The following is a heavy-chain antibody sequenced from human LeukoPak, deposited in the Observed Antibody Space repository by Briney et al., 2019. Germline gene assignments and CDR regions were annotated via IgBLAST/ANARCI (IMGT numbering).Heavy chain of an antibody. CDR1: GFTFSSYA. CDR2: ISDSGGST. CDR3: AKRTTATTSPLGY. J-gene: IGHJ4*02. Sequence: GGSLRLSCAASGFTFSSYAMSWVRQAPGKGLEWVSAISDSGGSTYYADSVKGRFTISRDNSKNTLYLQMNSLRAEDTAVYYRAKRTTATTSPLGYWGQGTLVIVSS. V-gene: IGHV3-23*01. D-gene: IGHD4-17*01.